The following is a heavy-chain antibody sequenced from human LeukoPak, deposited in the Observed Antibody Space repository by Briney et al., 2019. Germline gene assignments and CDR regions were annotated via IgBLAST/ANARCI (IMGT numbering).Heavy chain of an antibody. Sequence: GGSLRLSCAASRFTLSSHSMNWVRQAPGKGLEWVSSISSSSSYIYYSDSVKGRFTISRDNARSSLYLQMNSLRAEDTAVYYCARAAENYGGRFDSWGQGTLVTVSS. J-gene: IGHJ4*02. CDR3: ARAAENYGGRFDS. CDR1: RFTLSSHS. CDR2: ISSSSSYI. V-gene: IGHV3-21*01. D-gene: IGHD3-16*01.